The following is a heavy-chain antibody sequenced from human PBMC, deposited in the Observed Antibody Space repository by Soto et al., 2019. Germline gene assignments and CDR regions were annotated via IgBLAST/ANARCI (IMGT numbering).Heavy chain of an antibody. Sequence: GGSLRLSCAASGFTFSSYSISWVRQTPERGLECVWAISNSGVSRYYADSVKGRFTISRDNSKNTLYLQMNSLRVEDTAVYFCAKEGDDGSIWVRLDGWGQGTLVTVSS. CDR1: GFTFSSYS. CDR2: ISNSGVSR. J-gene: IGHJ5*02. CDR3: AKEGDDGSIWVRLDG. D-gene: IGHD6-13*01. V-gene: IGHV3-23*01.